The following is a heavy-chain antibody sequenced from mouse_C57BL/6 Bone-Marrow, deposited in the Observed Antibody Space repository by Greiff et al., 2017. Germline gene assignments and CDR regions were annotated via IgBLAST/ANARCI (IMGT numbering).Heavy chain of an antibody. CDR2: IVPSDGTT. D-gene: IGHD2-1*01. J-gene: IGHJ4*01. V-gene: IGHV1-50*01. Sequence: QVQLQQPGAELVKPGASVKLSCKASGYTFTSYWMQWVKQRPGQGLEWIGEIVPSDGTTNYNQKFQGKATLTVDTSSSTAYIQLSSLTSEDSAVYYCALYGNYVFYAMDYWGQGTSVTVSS. CDR1: GYTFTSYW. CDR3: ALYGNYVFYAMDY.